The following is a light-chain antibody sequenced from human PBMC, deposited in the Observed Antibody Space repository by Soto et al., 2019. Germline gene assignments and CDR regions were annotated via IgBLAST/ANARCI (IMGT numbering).Light chain of an antibody. CDR1: SSAVGGYNY. V-gene: IGLV2-14*01. J-gene: IGLJ1*01. CDR3: SSYTSSSTLV. CDR2: DVG. Sequence: QSALTQPASVSGSPGQSITISCTGTSSAVGGYNYVSWYQQHPGKAPKLMIYDVGNRPSGVSNRFSGSKSGNTASLTISGLQAEDEADYYCSSYTSSSTLVFGTGTKVTVL.